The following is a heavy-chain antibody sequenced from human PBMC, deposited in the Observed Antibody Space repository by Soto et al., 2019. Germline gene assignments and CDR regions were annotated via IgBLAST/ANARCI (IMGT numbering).Heavy chain of an antibody. D-gene: IGHD3-9*01. CDR2: IIPILGIA. CDR3: ATYILTGYYKGWFDP. V-gene: IGHV1-69*02. CDR1: GGTFSSYT. Sequence: SVKVSCKASGGTFSSYTISWVRQAPGQGLEWMGRIIPILGIANYAQKFQGRVTITADESTSTAYMELSSLRSEDTAVYYCATYILTGYYKGWFDPWGQGTLVTVSS. J-gene: IGHJ5*02.